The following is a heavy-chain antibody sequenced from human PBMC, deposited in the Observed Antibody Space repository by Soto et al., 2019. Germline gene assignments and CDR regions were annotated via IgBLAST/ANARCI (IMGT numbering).Heavy chain of an antibody. CDR3: AKGEEESGVVVVAAYGGFAP. CDR1: GFSFSSYS. D-gene: IGHD2-15*01. CDR2: ISSSSSYI. Sequence: GGSLRLSCAASGFSFSSYSMNWVRQAPGKGLEWVSSISSSSSYIYYADSVKGRFTISRDNAKNSLYLQMNSLRAEDTAVYYCAKGEEESGVVVVAAYGGFAPWGQGTLVTVSS. J-gene: IGHJ5*02. V-gene: IGHV3-21*04.